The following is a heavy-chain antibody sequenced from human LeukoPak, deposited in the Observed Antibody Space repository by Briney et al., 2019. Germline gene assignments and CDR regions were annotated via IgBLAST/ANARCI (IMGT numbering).Heavy chain of an antibody. J-gene: IGHJ6*02. CDR1: GLTVTNAW. D-gene: IGHD5/OR15-5a*01. Sequence: GGSLRLSCAASGLTVTNAWMNWVRQAPGKGLEWVANIKQDGGEKYYVDSVKGRFTISGDSAKNSLYLQMNSLRAEDTAVYYCARSKIGGYYYGMDVWGQGTTVTVSS. CDR3: ARSKIGGYYYGMDV. V-gene: IGHV3-7*03. CDR2: IKQDGGEK.